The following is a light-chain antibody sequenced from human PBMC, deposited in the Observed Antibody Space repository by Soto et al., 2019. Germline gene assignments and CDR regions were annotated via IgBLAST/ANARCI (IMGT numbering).Light chain of an antibody. V-gene: IGKV4-1*01. CDR3: QQYYSTPYT. J-gene: IGKJ2*01. CDR1: QSDLYNSNNKNY. Sequence: DIVMTQSPDSLAVSLGERATINCTSSQSDLYNSNNKNYLTWYQQKPGQPPKLLIYWASTRESGVPDRFSGSGSGTDFTLTISSLQAEDVAVYYCQQYYSTPYTFGQGTKLEIK. CDR2: WAS.